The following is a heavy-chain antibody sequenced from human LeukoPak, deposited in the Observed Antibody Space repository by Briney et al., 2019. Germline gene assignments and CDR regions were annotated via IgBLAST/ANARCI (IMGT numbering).Heavy chain of an antibody. CDR2: IYHSGST. CDR1: GGSISSGGYS. V-gene: IGHV4-30-2*01. J-gene: IGHJ3*02. CDR3: ARLVVVPPNAPDAFDI. D-gene: IGHD2-15*01. Sequence: TPSETLSLTCAVSGGSISSGGYSWSWIRQPPGKGLEWIGYIYHSGSTNYNPSLKSRVTISVDTSKNQFSLKLSSVTAADTAVYYCARLVVVPPNAPDAFDIWGQGTMVTVSS.